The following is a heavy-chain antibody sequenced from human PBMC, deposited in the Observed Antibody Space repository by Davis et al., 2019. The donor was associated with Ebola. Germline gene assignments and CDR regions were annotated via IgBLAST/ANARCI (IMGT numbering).Heavy chain of an antibody. V-gene: IGHV3-64*01. CDR1: GFTFSKYD. D-gene: IGHD3-16*01. Sequence: PGGSLRLSCAASGFTFSKYDMSWVRQAPGKGLEYVSAISSNGGSTYYANSVKGRFTISRDNSKNTLYLQMGSLRAEDMAVYYCARGLGPSYFDYWGQGTLVTVSS. J-gene: IGHJ4*02. CDR3: ARGLGPSYFDY. CDR2: ISSNGGST.